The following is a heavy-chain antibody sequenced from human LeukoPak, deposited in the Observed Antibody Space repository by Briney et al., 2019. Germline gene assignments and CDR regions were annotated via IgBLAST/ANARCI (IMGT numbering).Heavy chain of an antibody. CDR3: SRENGAFSPFGY. CDR1: GGSISNTNW. V-gene: IGHV4-4*02. D-gene: IGHD2-8*01. J-gene: IGHJ4*02. CDR2: ISLTGLT. Sequence: SETLSLTCGVSGGSISNTNWWSWVRQPPGQGLEWIGEISLTGLTHYNPSLESRVTVSLDKSKNHLSLNLTSVTAAATAVYYCSRENGAFSPFGYWGQGTLVTVLS.